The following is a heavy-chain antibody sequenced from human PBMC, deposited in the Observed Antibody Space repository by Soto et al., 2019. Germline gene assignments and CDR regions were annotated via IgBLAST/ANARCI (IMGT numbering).Heavy chain of an antibody. CDR3: ARGLLRLRFLEWLLIGLDY. D-gene: IGHD3-3*01. CDR2: IIPIFGTA. Sequence: ASVKVSCKASGGTFSSYAIGWVRQAPGQGLEWMGGIIPIFGTANYAQKFQGRVTITADESTSTAYMELSSLRSEDTAVYYCARGLLRLRFLEWLLIGLDYWGQGTLVTVSS. V-gene: IGHV1-69*13. CDR1: GGTFSSYA. J-gene: IGHJ4*02.